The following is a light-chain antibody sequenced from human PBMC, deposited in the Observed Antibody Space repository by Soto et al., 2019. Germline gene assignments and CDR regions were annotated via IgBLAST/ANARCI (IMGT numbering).Light chain of an antibody. CDR1: SSNIGRNT. CDR2: SSN. J-gene: IGLJ3*02. CDR3: AVWDDSLNGLWV. Sequence: QSVLTQPPSASGTPGQRVIISCSGSSSNIGRNTVNWYRQFPGTAPKLLIYSSNQRPSGVPDRFSGSKSGTSASLAISGLQSEDEADYYCAVWDDSLNGLWVFGGGTKVTVL. V-gene: IGLV1-44*01.